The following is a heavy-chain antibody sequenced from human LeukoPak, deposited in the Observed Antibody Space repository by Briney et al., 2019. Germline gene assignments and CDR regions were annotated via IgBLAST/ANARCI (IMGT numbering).Heavy chain of an antibody. V-gene: IGHV3-53*04. Sequence: GGSLRLSCAVSGFTVSDSYMTWVRHAPGTGQEWVSVIYSGGSTYYADSVKGRFTISRHDPKNTLLLQMNSVRPEDTAVYYCARLEMARITHAFDIWGQGAMVTVSS. J-gene: IGHJ3*02. D-gene: IGHD5-24*01. CDR1: GFTVSDSY. CDR2: IYSGGST. CDR3: ARLEMARITHAFDI.